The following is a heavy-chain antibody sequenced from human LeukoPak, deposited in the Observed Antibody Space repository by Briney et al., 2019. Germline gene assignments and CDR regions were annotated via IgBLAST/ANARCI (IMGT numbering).Heavy chain of an antibody. CDR2: IYTSGST. V-gene: IGHV4-4*07. Sequence: SETLSLXCTVSGGSISSYYWSWIRQPAGKGLEWIGRIYTSGSTNYNPSLKSRVTMSVDTSKNQFSLKLSSVTAADTAVYYCARDPGTVIAENWFDPWGQGTLVTVSS. J-gene: IGHJ5*02. CDR3: ARDPGTVIAENWFDP. D-gene: IGHD3-16*02. CDR1: GGSISSYY.